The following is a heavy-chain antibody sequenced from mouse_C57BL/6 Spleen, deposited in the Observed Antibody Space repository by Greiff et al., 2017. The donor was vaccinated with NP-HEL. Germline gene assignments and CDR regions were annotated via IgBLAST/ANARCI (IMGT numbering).Heavy chain of an antibody. Sequence: QVQLQQSGAELVRPGASVTLSCKASGYPFTDYEMHWVKQTPVHGLEWIGAIDPETGGTAYNQKFKGKAILTADKSSSTAYMELRSLTSEDSAVYYCTRDTTDAMDYWGQGTSVTVSS. D-gene: IGHD1-1*01. CDR3: TRDTTDAMDY. CDR2: IDPETGGT. V-gene: IGHV1-15*01. J-gene: IGHJ4*01. CDR1: GYPFTDYE.